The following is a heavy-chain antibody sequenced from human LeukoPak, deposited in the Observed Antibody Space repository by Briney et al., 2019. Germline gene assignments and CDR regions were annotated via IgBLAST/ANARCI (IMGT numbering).Heavy chain of an antibody. Sequence: SETLSLTCTVSGVSISSGGYYWSWIRQHPGKGLEWIGYIYYGGSTYYNPSLKSRVTISVDTSKNQFSLKLSPVTAADTAVYYCARDQGGTSDAFDIWGQGTMVTVSS. J-gene: IGHJ3*02. CDR3: ARDQGGTSDAFDI. CDR1: GVSISSGGYY. V-gene: IGHV4-30-4*08. D-gene: IGHD1-14*01. CDR2: IYYGGST.